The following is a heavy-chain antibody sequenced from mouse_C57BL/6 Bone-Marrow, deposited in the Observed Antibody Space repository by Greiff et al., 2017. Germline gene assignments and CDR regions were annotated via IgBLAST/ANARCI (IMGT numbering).Heavy chain of an antibody. CDR1: GFTFSSYA. CDR2: ISDGGSYT. CDR3: ERVVYYGNYVDY. V-gene: IGHV5-4*01. D-gene: IGHD2-1*01. J-gene: IGHJ2*01. Sequence: EVQLVESGGGLVKPGGSLKLSCAASGFTFSSYAMSWVRQTPEKRLEWVATISDGGSYTYYPDNVKGRFTISRDNAKNNLYLQMSHLKSEDTAMYDCERVVYYGNYVDYWGQGTTLTVSS.